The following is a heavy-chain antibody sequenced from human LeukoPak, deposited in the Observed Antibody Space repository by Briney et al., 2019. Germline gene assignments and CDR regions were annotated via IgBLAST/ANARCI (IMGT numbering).Heavy chain of an antibody. CDR2: INSDGTTT. D-gene: IGHD3-16*01. J-gene: IGHJ6*02. V-gene: IGHV3-74*01. CDR1: GFTLNNYW. CDR3: TSGRNSGGYHTMDV. Sequence: SGGSLILSCAASGFTLNNYWMHWVRQVPGKGLVWVSRINSDGTTTSYADSVKGRFTISRDNAKNTLYLQMNSLRAEDTAVYYCTSGRNSGGYHTMDVWGQGTTVTVSS.